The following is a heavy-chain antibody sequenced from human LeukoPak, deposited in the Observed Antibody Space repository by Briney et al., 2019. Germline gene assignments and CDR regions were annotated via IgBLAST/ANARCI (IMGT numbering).Heavy chain of an antibody. J-gene: IGHJ6*02. V-gene: IGHV1-8*01. D-gene: IGHD3-16*01. CDR3: ARVGVDFDYYYAMDV. CDR2: MTPNSGNT. Sequence: ASVKVSCTASGYTFSRYAINWVRQAPGQGLEWMGWMTPNSGNTGYAQKFQGRVTMTRNTSIGTAYMELSSLRSEDTAVYYCARVGVDFDYYYAMDVWGQGTAVTVSS. CDR1: GYTFSRYA.